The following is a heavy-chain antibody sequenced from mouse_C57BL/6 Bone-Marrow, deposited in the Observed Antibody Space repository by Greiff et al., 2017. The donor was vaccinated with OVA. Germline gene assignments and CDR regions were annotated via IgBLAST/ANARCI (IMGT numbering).Heavy chain of an antibody. CDR1: GYTFTDYE. CDR3: TRSYSNYGDFDY. J-gene: IGHJ2*01. V-gene: IGHV1-15*01. D-gene: IGHD2-5*01. Sequence: VQLQQSGAELVRPGASVTLSCKASGYTFTDYEMHWVKQTPVHGLEWIGAIDPETGGTAYNQKFKGKAILTADKSSSTAYMEIRSLTSEDSAVDYCTRSYSNYGDFDYWGQGTTLTVSS. CDR2: IDPETGGT.